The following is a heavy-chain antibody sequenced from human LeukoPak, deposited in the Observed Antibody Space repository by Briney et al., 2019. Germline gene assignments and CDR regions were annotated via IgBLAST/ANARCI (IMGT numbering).Heavy chain of an antibody. V-gene: IGHV4-4*02. J-gene: IGHJ2*01. CDR3: ARFSGTMVRGVTRRWYFDL. D-gene: IGHD3-10*01. Sequence: SETLSLTCAVSGGSISSSNWWSWVRQPPGKGLEWIGEIYHSGSTNYNPSLKSRVTISVDKSKNQFSLKLSSVTAADTAVYYCARFSGTMVRGVTRRWYFDLWGRGTLVTVSS. CDR1: GGSISSSNW. CDR2: IYHSGST.